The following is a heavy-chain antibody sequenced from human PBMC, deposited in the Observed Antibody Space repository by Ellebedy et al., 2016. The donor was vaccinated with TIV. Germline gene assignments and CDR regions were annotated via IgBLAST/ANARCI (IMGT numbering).Heavy chain of an antibody. CDR1: GFTFRRFG. Sequence: GESLKISXAASGFTFRRFGMHWVRQAPGEGLEWVAVISSDGSKRYYADSVKGRFTISRDNSMNTLFVQMNSLRAEDTAVYYCVKDLSGTFFRSSFDYWGQGALVTVSS. J-gene: IGHJ4*02. CDR2: ISSDGSKR. V-gene: IGHV3-30*18. CDR3: VKDLSGTFFRSSFDY. D-gene: IGHD1-26*01.